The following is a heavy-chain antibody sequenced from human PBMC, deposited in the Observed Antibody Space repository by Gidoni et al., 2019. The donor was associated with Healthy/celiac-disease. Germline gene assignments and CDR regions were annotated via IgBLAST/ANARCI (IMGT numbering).Heavy chain of an antibody. CDR3: ARISYYYDSTTGWGAFDI. J-gene: IGHJ3*02. V-gene: IGHV1-3*01. CDR2: LNAGNGNT. CDR1: GYTFTSYA. Sequence: QVQLVQSGAEVKKPGASVTVYCKASGYTFTSYAMHWVRQAPGQRLEWMGWLNAGNGNTKYSQKFQGRVTITRDTSASTAYMELSSLRSEDTAVYYWARISYYYDSTTGWGAFDIWGQGTMVTVSS. D-gene: IGHD3-22*01.